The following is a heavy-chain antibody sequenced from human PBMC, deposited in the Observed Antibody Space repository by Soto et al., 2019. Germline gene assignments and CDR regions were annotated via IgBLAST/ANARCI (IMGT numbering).Heavy chain of an antibody. Sequence: SETLSLTCAVYGGSFSGYYWSWIRQPPGKGLEWIGEINHSGSTNYNPSLKSRVTISVDTSKNQFSLKLSSVTAADTAVYYCARNGPGGYSSSALNWFDPWGQGTLVTVSS. V-gene: IGHV4-34*01. CDR3: ARNGPGGYSSSALNWFDP. J-gene: IGHJ5*02. CDR2: INHSGST. CDR1: GGSFSGYY. D-gene: IGHD6-6*01.